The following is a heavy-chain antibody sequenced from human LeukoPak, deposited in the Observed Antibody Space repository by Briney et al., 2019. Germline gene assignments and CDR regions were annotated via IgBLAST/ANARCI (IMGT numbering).Heavy chain of an antibody. V-gene: IGHV3-23*01. CDR2: ISGSGGST. CDR1: GFTFSSYA. D-gene: IGHD2-2*01. CDR3: AKVWGDIVVVPAAAFDY. Sequence: GGSLRLSCAASGFTFSSYAMSWVRQAPGKGLEWVSAISGSGGSTYYADSVKGRFTISRDNSKNTLYLQMNSLRAEDTAVYYCAKVWGDIVVVPAAAFDYWGQGTLVTVSS. J-gene: IGHJ4*02.